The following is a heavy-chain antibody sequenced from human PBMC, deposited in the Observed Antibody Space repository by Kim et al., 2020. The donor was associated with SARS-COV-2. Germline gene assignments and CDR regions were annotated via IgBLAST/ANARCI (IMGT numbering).Heavy chain of an antibody. D-gene: IGHD3-10*01. CDR1: GFTSTISW. V-gene: IGHV3-7*03. CDR3: MNKGSPSY. Sequence: GGSLRLSCAASGFTSTISWMTWVRQAPGKGLEWVANMSQDGRSTHYVDSVKGRFTMSRDSAKTSFYLQMNSLRTEDTAIYYCMNKGSPSYWGQGTLVTVSS. CDR2: MSQDGRST. J-gene: IGHJ4*02.